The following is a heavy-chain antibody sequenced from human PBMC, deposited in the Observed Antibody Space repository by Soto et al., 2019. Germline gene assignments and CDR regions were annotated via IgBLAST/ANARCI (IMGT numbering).Heavy chain of an antibody. D-gene: IGHD3-22*01. CDR1: GFIFSSYG. Sequence: QVQLVESGGGVVQPERSLRLSCEASGFIFSSYGMHWVRQAPGKGLEWVAVVSHDGCIKKYLDSVEGRITISRDNSKNTLYLQMNCLRAEDTAVYYCAKDTYDYSSSGYYIFDYWGQGTLVTFSS. CDR2: VSHDGCIK. CDR3: AKDTYDYSSSGYYIFDY. V-gene: IGHV3-30*18. J-gene: IGHJ4*02.